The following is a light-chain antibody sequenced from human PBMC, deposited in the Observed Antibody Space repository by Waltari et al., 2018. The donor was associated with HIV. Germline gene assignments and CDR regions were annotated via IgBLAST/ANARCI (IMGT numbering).Light chain of an antibody. CDR2: DVT. CDR1: SDDVGGDDY. CDR3: CSYTSSSTPFV. V-gene: IGLV2-14*03. Sequence: GTSDDVGGDDYVSWYQQHPGKAPKLILYDVTNRPSGISSRFSGSKSGNAASLFISGLQAEDEADYYCCSYTSSSTPFVFGTGTRVTVL. J-gene: IGLJ1*01.